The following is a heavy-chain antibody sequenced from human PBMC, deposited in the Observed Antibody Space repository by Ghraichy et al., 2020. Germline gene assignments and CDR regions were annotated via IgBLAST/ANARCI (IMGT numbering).Heavy chain of an antibody. CDR1: GFTFSSYW. Sequence: ESLNISCAASGFTFSSYWMNWVRQAPGKGLEWVANIKQDGSEKYYVDSVKGRFTISRDNAKNSLYLQMNSLRAEDTAVYYCARAAPAGYWGQGTLVTVSS. CDR3: ARAAPAGY. CDR2: IKQDGSEK. D-gene: IGHD6-25*01. V-gene: IGHV3-7*03. J-gene: IGHJ4*02.